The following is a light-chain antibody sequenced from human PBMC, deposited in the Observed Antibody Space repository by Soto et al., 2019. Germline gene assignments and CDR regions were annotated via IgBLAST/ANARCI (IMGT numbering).Light chain of an antibody. CDR1: QSVSSN. Sequence: PEPRVTLSCKASQSVSSNFLAWYQQKPGQSPRLLIYGASNTTAGIPDWSSGSGSGTVFALTISSLPSEDFAVYYRQQYNKSPWTFGQGTKVDTK. CDR2: GAS. CDR3: QQYNKSPWT. J-gene: IGKJ1*01. V-gene: IGKV3D-15*01.